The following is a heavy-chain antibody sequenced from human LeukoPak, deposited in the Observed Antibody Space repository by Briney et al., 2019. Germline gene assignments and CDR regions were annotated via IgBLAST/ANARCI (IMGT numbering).Heavy chain of an antibody. CDR3: ARSPAPHYYDSSGYGLDY. V-gene: IGHV3-23*01. CDR2: ISGSGGST. CDR1: GFTFSSYA. D-gene: IGHD3-22*01. J-gene: IGHJ4*02. Sequence: GGSLRLSCAASGFTFSSYAMSWVRQAPGKGLEWVSAISGSGGSTYYADSVKGRFTISRDNSKNTLYLQMNSLRAEDTAVYYCARSPAPHYYDSSGYGLDYWGQGTLVTVSS.